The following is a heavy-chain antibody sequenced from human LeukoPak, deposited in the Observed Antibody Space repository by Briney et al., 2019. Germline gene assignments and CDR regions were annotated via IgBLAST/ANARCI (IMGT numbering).Heavy chain of an antibody. Sequence: PSETLSLTCIVSGNSISSGYYWGWIRQPPGKGLEWIGSIYHNGSTYYNPSLKSRVTISVDTSKTQFSLKLNSLTAADTAVYYCARQVNAEYFQHWGQGTLVTVSS. CDR3: ARQVNAEYFQH. V-gene: IGHV4-38-2*02. CDR1: GNSISSGYY. CDR2: IYHNGST. J-gene: IGHJ1*01.